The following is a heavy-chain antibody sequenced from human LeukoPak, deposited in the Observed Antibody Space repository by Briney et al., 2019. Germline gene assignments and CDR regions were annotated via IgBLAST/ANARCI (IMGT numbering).Heavy chain of an antibody. CDR3: ASLYGSGPKWSDT. J-gene: IGHJ5*02. CDR1: GGSISSSSYY. Sequence: SETLSLTCTVSGGSISSSSYYWGWIRQPPGKGLEWIGSIYYSGSTYYNPSLKSRVTISVDTSKNQFSLKLSSVTAADTAVYYCASLYGSGPKWSDTWGQGTLVTVSS. V-gene: IGHV4-39*07. CDR2: IYYSGST. D-gene: IGHD3-10*01.